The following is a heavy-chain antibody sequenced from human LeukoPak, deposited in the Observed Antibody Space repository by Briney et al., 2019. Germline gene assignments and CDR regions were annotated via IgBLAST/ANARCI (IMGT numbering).Heavy chain of an antibody. CDR1: GGSFSGYY. CDR3: ASGQLGHFDY. Sequence: PSETLSLTCAVYGGSFSGYYWSWIRQPPGKGLEWIGEINHSGSTNYNPSLKSRVTISVDTSKNQFSLKLSSVTAADTAVYYCASGQLGHFDYWGQGTLVTVSS. D-gene: IGHD6-6*01. V-gene: IGHV4-34*01. J-gene: IGHJ4*02. CDR2: INHSGST.